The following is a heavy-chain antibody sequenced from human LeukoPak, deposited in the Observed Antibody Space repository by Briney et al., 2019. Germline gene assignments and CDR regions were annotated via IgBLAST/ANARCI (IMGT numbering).Heavy chain of an antibody. J-gene: IGHJ4*02. CDR3: ARWALHRDPGIDY. D-gene: IGHD3-10*01. Sequence: PSETLSLTCTVSGGSISSSYYYWGWIRQPPGKGLEWIGSIYSSGSTYYNPSLKSRVTISVDTSKNQFSLKLSSVTAADTAVYYCARWALHRDPGIDYWGQGTLVTVSS. CDR2: IYSSGST. V-gene: IGHV4-39*07. CDR1: GGSISSSYYY.